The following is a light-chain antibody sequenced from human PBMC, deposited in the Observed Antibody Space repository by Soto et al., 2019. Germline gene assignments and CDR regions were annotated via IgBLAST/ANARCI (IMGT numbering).Light chain of an antibody. V-gene: IGKV3-15*01. CDR2: GAS. J-gene: IGKJ1*01. Sequence: SLATLSVTPGERATLSCRASQSVSSNLAWYQQKPGQAPRLLIYGASTRATGIPARFSGSGSGTEFTLTISSLQSEDFTLYYCQHSTFLPRTFAQGGMVDIK. CDR1: QSVSSN. CDR3: QHSTFLPRT.